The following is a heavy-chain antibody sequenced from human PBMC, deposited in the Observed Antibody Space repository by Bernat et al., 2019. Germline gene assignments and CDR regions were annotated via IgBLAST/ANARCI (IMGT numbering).Heavy chain of an antibody. CDR2: IYYSGST. CDR1: GGSISSYY. D-gene: IGHD3-3*01. V-gene: IGHV4-59*08. CDR3: ARHYDVLRFLEWLHNPRSYGMDV. J-gene: IGHJ6*02. Sequence: QVQLQESGPGLVKPSETLSLTCTVSGGSISSYYWSWIRQPPGKGLEWIGYIYYSGSTNYNPSLKSRVTISVDTSKNQFSLKLSSVTAADTAVYYCARHYDVLRFLEWLHNPRSYGMDVWGQGTTVTVSS.